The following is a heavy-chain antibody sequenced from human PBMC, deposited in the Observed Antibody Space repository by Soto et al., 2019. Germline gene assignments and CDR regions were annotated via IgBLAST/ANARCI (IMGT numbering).Heavy chain of an antibody. CDR3: ATLMTTVVFDY. V-gene: IGHV3-23*01. J-gene: IGHJ4*02. Sequence: GGSLRLSCAASGFTFSSYAISWVRQAPGKGLEWVSAISGSGDSTYYADSVKGRFTISRDNSKNTLYLQMNSLRAEDTAVYYCATLMTTVVFDYWGQGTLVTVSS. D-gene: IGHD4-17*01. CDR1: GFTFSSYA. CDR2: ISGSGDST.